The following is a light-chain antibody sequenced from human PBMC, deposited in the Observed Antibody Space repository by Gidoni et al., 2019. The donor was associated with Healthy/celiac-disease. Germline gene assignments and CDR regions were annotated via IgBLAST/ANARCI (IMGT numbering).Light chain of an antibody. V-gene: IGKV3-11*01. Sequence: EIVLTQSPATLSLSPGVRATLSCRACQSVSSYLAWYQQKPGQAPGPLIYDASNRATGIPTGFSGRVSGTDFALAISSLEPKDLADYYCQQRSNWPPYTFGQGTKLEIK. CDR1: QSVSSY. CDR2: DAS. J-gene: IGKJ2*01. CDR3: QQRSNWPPYT.